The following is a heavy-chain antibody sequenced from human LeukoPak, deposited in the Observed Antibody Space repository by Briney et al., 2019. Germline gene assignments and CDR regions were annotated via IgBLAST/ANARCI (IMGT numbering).Heavy chain of an antibody. CDR3: AREAPPRDDDPDYYNGMDV. J-gene: IGHJ6*04. V-gene: IGHV1-18*04. CDR2: ISAYNGNT. D-gene: IGHD1-1*01. Sequence: ASVKVSCTASGYTFTSYGISWVRQAPGQGLEWMGWISAYNGNTNYAQKLQGRVTMTTDTSTSTAYMELRSLRSDDTAVYYCAREAPPRDDDPDYYNGMDVWGKGTTVTVSS. CDR1: GYTFTSYG.